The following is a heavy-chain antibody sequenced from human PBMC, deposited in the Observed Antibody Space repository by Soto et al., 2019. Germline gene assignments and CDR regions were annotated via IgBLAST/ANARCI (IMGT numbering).Heavy chain of an antibody. Sequence: GGSLRLSCAASGFTFSSYAMHWVRQAPGKGLEYVSLISGNGGSTYYANSVKGRFTVSRDNSKNTLYLQMGSLRPEDMAVYYCARDYCPGGVCYTIFDYWGQGTLVTVSS. CDR1: GFTFSSYA. V-gene: IGHV3-64*01. CDR2: ISGNGGST. D-gene: IGHD2-8*02. J-gene: IGHJ4*02. CDR3: ARDYCPGGVCYTIFDY.